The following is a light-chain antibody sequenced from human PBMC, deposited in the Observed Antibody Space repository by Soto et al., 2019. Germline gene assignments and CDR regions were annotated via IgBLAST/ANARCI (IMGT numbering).Light chain of an antibody. Sequence: QSVLTQPASVSGSPGQSITISCTGTSSDIGGYNYVSWLQQHPGKAPKSMIYEVNIRTAGVSDRYSGSRSGNTASLTISGLQAEDEAYYYCSSYTSTNTWVFGGGTKLTVL. J-gene: IGLJ3*02. CDR2: EVN. CDR1: SSDIGGYNY. CDR3: SSYTSTNTWV. V-gene: IGLV2-14*01.